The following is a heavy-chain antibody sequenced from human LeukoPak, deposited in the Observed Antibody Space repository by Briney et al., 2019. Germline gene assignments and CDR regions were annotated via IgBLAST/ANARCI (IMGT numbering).Heavy chain of an antibody. V-gene: IGHV3-23*01. CDR1: GFTFSSYA. CDR2: ISGSGGST. Sequence: QAGGSLRLSCAASGFTFSSYAMSWVRQAPGKGLEWVSAISGSGGSTYYADSVKGRFTISRDNSKNTLYLQMNSLRAEDTAVYYCAKDGVPAALGRGYYYGMDVWGQGTTVTVSS. J-gene: IGHJ6*02. CDR3: AKDGVPAALGRGYYYGMDV. D-gene: IGHD2-2*01.